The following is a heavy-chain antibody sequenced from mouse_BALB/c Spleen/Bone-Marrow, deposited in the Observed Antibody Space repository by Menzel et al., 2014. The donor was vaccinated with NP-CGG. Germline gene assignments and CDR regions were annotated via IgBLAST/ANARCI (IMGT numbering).Heavy chain of an antibody. D-gene: IGHD1-1*01. V-gene: IGHV14-1*02. CDR2: IDPENGNT. CDR3: ASYYGSSYDYFDY. J-gene: IGHJ2*01. Sequence: EVKLQESGAELVRPGALVKLSCKASGFNIKDYYMHWVKQRPEQGLEWIGWIDPENGNTIYDPKFQGKASITADTSSNTAYLQLSSLTSEDTADYYCASYYGSSYDYFDYWGQGTTLTVSS. CDR1: GFNIKDYY.